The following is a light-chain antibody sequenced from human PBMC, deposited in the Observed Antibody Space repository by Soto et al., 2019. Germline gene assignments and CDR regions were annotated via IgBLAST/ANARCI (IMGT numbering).Light chain of an antibody. J-gene: IGKJ1*01. CDR3: QQYNSFST. Sequence: DIQMTQSPSTLSASVGDRVTITCRASQSISSWLAWYQQKPGTAPKLLIYDASSLESGVPSRFSGSGSGTEFTLTISSLQPDDVATYHCQQYNSFSTFGQGTKVELK. CDR1: QSISSW. V-gene: IGKV1-5*01. CDR2: DAS.